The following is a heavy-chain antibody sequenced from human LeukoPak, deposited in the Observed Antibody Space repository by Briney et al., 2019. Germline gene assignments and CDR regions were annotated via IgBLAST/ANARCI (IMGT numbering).Heavy chain of an antibody. D-gene: IGHD3-10*01. J-gene: IGHJ4*02. CDR1: GGSISSGDYP. V-gene: IGHV4-30-2*01. CDR2: IFHTGHT. Sequence: SETLSLTCAVSGGSISSGDYPWSWIRQPPGKGLEWIGYIFHTGHTSYNPSLKSRVTISVDMSKNQLSLKLSSVIAADTAVYYCARGFYGSGSQFDYWGQGTLVTVSS. CDR3: ARGFYGSGSQFDY.